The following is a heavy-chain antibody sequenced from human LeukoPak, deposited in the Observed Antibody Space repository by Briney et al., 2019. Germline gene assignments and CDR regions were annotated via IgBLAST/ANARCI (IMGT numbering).Heavy chain of an antibody. CDR1: GGSISSGGYY. J-gene: IGHJ4*02. D-gene: IGHD3-22*01. Sequence: SETLSLTCTVSGGSISSGGYYWSWIRQHPGKGLEWIGYIYYSGSTYYNPSLKSRVTISVDTSKNQFSLKLSSVTAADTAVYYCARVEALYYYDSSGFTQYFDYWGQGTLVTVSS. CDR3: ARVEALYYYDSSGFTQYFDY. CDR2: IYYSGST. V-gene: IGHV4-31*03.